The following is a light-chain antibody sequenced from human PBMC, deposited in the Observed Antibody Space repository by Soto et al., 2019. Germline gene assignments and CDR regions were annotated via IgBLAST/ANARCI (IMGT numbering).Light chain of an antibody. CDR2: KAS. Sequence: GDRVTITCRASQSISSLLAWYQQKPGRAPTLLIYKASTLVSGVPSRFRGSTSGTEFTLTISSLQPDDFATYYCQQYNSYPLTFGQGTRLEIK. V-gene: IGKV1-5*03. CDR3: QQYNSYPLT. CDR1: QSISSL. J-gene: IGKJ5*01.